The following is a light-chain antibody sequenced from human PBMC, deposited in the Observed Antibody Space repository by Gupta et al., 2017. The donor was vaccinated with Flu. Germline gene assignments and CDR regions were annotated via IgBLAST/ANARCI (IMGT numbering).Light chain of an antibody. Sequence: TLGQPAAVSCKSSQSVRHSDGKTYLDWYLQKPGQPPKLLIYEVSSRFSGVPDRFSGSGSGTDFTLKISRVEAEDVGVYYCMQSGKLTLTFGGGTKVEIK. CDR2: EVS. J-gene: IGKJ4*01. CDR3: MQSGKLTLT. CDR1: QSVRHSDGKTY. V-gene: IGKV2D-29*01.